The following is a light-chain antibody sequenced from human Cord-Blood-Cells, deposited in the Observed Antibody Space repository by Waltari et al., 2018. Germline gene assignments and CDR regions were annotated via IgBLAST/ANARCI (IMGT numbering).Light chain of an antibody. CDR2: SNN. V-gene: IGLV1-44*01. Sequence: QSVLTQPPSASGTHGQRVTISCSGSSSNIGSNTVNWYQQLPGTAPKLLIYSNNQRPSGVPDRFSGSKSGTSASLAISGLQSEDEADYYCAAWDDSLNGNVFGTGTKVTVL. CDR3: AAWDDSLNGNV. CDR1: SSNIGSNT. J-gene: IGLJ1*01.